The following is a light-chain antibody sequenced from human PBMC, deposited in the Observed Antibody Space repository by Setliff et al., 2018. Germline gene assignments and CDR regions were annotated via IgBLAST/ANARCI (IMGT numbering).Light chain of an antibody. CDR2: AAS. Sequence: GDRVTITCRASQDVGTYLAWYQQKLGKAPKLLIYAASTLQSGVPSRFGGSGSGTEFTLSISSLQPEDFATYYCQQLNSPVTFGQGTKVDIK. V-gene: IGKV1-9*01. CDR3: QQLNSPVT. J-gene: IGKJ1*01. CDR1: QDVGTY.